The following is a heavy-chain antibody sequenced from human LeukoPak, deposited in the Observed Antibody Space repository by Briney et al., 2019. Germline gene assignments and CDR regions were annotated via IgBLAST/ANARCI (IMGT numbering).Heavy chain of an antibody. V-gene: IGHV4-34*01. CDR1: GGFFSGYY. CDR2: INHSGFT. J-gene: IGHJ1*01. Sequence: SETLSLTCAVYGGFFSGYYWSWIRQPPGKGLEWIREINHSGFTYYNPSLKSRVTMSLDTFKNQFSLKLSSVTAADTAVYYCARVPHYDFWSGYPDAEYFQHWGQGTLVTVSS. D-gene: IGHD3-3*01. CDR3: ARVPHYDFWSGYPDAEYFQH.